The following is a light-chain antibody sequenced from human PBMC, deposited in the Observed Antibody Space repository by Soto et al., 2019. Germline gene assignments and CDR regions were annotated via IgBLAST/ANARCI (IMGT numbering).Light chain of an antibody. CDR2: DAS. Sequence: DIQLTQSPSTLSASVGDRVTLTCRASQSLNTRLAWYQQRPGKAPKLLIYDASTLESGVPSRFSGSGSGTDFTLTISSLQPEDVATYYCQQYNSAPLTFGEGTKV. V-gene: IGKV1-5*01. J-gene: IGKJ4*02. CDR3: QQYNSAPLT. CDR1: QSLNTR.